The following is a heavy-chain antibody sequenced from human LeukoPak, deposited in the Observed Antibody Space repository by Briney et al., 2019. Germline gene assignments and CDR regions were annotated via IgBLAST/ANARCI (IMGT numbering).Heavy chain of an antibody. V-gene: IGHV1-46*01. CDR3: ARTTPPYGMDV. CDR1: GYTFTSYY. D-gene: IGHD4-11*01. J-gene: IGHJ6*02. CDR2: INPSGGST. Sequence: ASVKVSCKASGYTFTSYYMHWVRQAPGQRLEWMGIINPSGGSTSYAQKFQGRVTMTRDTFTSTVYMELSSLRSEDTAVYYCARTTPPYGMDVWGQGTTVTVSS.